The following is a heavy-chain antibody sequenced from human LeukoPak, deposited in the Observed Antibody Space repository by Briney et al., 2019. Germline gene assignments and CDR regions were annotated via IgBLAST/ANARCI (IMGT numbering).Heavy chain of an antibody. CDR1: GFTFSSYG. CDR2: IRYDGSNK. V-gene: IGHV3-30*02. CDR3: AKGPVRGSYRYGYFDY. D-gene: IGHD3-16*02. Sequence: GGSLRLSCAASGFTFSSYGMHWVRQAPGKGLEWAAFIRYDGSNKYYADSVKGRFTISRDNSKNTLYLQMNSLRAEDTALYYCAKGPVRGSYRYGYFDYWGQGTLVTVSS. J-gene: IGHJ4*02.